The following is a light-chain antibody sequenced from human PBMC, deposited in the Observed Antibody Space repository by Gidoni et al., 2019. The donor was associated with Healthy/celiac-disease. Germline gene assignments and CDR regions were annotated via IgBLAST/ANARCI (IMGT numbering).Light chain of an antibody. V-gene: IGLV1-40*01. CDR2: GNS. CDR1: SSNIGAGYD. CDR3: QSYDSSLSGSGV. J-gene: IGLJ3*02. Sequence: QSVLTPPPSVSGAPGPRVTISCTGSSSNIGAGYDVHWYQHLPGTAPKLLIYGNSNRPSGVPDRFSGSKSGTSASLAITGLQAEDEADYYCQSYDSSLSGSGVFGGGTKLTVL.